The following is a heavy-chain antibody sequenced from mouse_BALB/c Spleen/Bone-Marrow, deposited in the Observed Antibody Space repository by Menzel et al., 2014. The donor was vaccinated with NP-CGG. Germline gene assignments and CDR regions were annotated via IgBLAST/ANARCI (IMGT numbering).Heavy chain of an antibody. CDR1: GFSLTSYG. J-gene: IGHJ4*01. D-gene: IGHD2-1*01. CDR2: VWAGGST. CDR3: ARDENYYGNYGTMDY. Sequence: QVQLQQSGPGLVAPSQSLSITCTVSGFSLTSYGVHWVRQPPGKGLEWLGVVWAGGSTNYNSALMSRLSISKDSSKSQVFLKMNSLQTDDTAMYYCARDENYYGNYGTMDYWGQGTSVTVSS. V-gene: IGHV2-9*02.